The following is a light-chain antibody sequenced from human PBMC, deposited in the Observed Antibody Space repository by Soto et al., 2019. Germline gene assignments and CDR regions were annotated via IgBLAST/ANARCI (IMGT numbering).Light chain of an antibody. CDR1: QTIGTY. CDR2: ASS. J-gene: IGKJ1*01. CDR3: QQSFNLPRT. Sequence: IQMTQSPYSLSASVGDRITITCRASQTIGTYLNWYQQVPGKAPKLLIYASSSLQTGVPSRFSGFGSGTHFTLIINSLQPEDFGTYYCQQSFNLPRTFGPGTRVETK. V-gene: IGKV1-39*01.